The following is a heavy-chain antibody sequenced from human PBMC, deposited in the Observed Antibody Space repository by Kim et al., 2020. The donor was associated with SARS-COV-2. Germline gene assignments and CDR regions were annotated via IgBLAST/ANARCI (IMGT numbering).Heavy chain of an antibody. CDR2: IRGSGPSI. CDR3: AKLYSNSYSYMDV. CDR1: GFTFNNNA. Sequence: GGSLRLSCAASGFTFNNNAMSWVRQAPGKGLEWVSTIRGSGPSIYYADSVKGRFTISRDNSNNTLYLQMNSLRAEDTAIYYCAKLYSNSYSYMDVWGKGTTVTV. V-gene: IGHV3-23*01. D-gene: IGHD5-12*01. J-gene: IGHJ6*03.